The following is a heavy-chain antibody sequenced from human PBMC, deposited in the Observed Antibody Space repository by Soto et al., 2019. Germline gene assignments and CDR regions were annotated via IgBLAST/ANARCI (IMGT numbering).Heavy chain of an antibody. CDR3: ARTVAATPLIFDC. D-gene: IGHD2-15*01. J-gene: IGHJ4*02. Sequence: QITLKESGPTLVKPTQTLTLTCTFSGFSLSTSGVGVAWIRQPPGKALEWLALIYWDDGKRYRPSLKIRLTITKDTSKNQVVLTMTDVDPVDTATYSCARTVAATPLIFDCWGQGTLVTVSS. CDR1: GFSLSTSGVG. CDR2: IYWDDGK. V-gene: IGHV2-5*02.